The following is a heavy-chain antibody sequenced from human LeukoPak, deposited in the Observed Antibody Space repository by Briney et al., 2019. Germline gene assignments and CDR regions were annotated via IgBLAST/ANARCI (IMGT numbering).Heavy chain of an antibody. CDR2: ISSSSSYI. CDR3: ARDLEVGNSLSALDY. CDR1: GFTFSSYS. J-gene: IGHJ4*02. V-gene: IGHV3-21*01. D-gene: IGHD1/OR15-1a*01. Sequence: GGSLRLSCAASGFTFSSYSMNWVRQAPGKGLEWVSSISSSSSYIYYADSVKGRFTISRDNAKNSLYLQMNSLRAEDTAVYYCARDLEVGNSLSALDYSGQGTLVTVSS.